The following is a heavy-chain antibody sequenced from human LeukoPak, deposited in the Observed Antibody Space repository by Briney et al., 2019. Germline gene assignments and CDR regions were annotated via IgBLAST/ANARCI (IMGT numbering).Heavy chain of an antibody. V-gene: IGHV3-23*01. CDR3: AKRRDSSGYYYLRSYYFDY. CDR2: ISGSGGST. Sequence: LGGSLRLSCAASGFTFRSYAMSWVRPAPGEGLEWVSAISGSGGSTYYADSVKGRFTISRDNSKNTLYLQMNSLRAEDTAVYYCAKRRDSSGYYYLRSYYFDYWGQGTLVTVSS. CDR1: GFTFRSYA. D-gene: IGHD3-22*01. J-gene: IGHJ4*02.